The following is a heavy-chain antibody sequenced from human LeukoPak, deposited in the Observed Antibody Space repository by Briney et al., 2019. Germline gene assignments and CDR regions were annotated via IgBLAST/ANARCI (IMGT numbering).Heavy chain of an antibody. D-gene: IGHD4-23*01. V-gene: IGHV3-7*03. Sequence: GGSLRLSCEGSAFIFSGHWMNWVRQTPGKGLEWVASIKEDGSERQYVDSVKGRFSISRDNTKGSLFLQLNSLRAEDTAVYYCAKVSLRWPADYWGQGTLVTVSS. CDR1: AFIFSGHW. J-gene: IGHJ4*02. CDR2: IKEDGSER. CDR3: AKVSLRWPADY.